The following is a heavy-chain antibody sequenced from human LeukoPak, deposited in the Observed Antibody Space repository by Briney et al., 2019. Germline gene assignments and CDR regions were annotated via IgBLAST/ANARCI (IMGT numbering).Heavy chain of an antibody. J-gene: IGHJ1*01. Sequence: GESLKISCKGSGYSFTSYWISWVRQMPGKGLEWMGRIDPSDSYTNYSPSFQGHVTISADKSISTAYLQWSSLKASDTAMYYCAGHSVYRGYSYGSEYFQHWGQGTLVTVSS. CDR1: GYSFTSYW. CDR2: IDPSDSYT. V-gene: IGHV5-10-1*01. D-gene: IGHD5-18*01. CDR3: AGHSVYRGYSYGSEYFQH.